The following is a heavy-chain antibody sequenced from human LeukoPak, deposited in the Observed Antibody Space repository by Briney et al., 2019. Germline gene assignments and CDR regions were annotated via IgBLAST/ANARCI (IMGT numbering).Heavy chain of an antibody. V-gene: IGHV4-34*01. J-gene: IGHJ4*02. CDR2: INHSGST. D-gene: IGHD3-9*01. CDR1: GGSFSGYY. CDR3: ARDLRYELFF. Sequence: SETLSLTCAVYGGSFSGYYWNWIRQPPGKGLEWIGEINHSGSTNYNPSLKSRVTISVDTSKNQFSLKLSSVTAADTAVYYCARDLRYELFFRGQGTLVTVSS.